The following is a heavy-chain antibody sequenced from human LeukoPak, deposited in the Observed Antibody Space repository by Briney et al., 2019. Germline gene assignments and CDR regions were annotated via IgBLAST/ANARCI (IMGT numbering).Heavy chain of an antibody. CDR2: IIPIFGTA. Sequence: ASVKVSCKASGGTFSSYAISWVRQAPGQGLEWKGGIIPIFGTANYAQKFQGRVTITADESTSTAYMELSSLRSEDTAVYYCARGVVVVPAAIYFDYWGQGTLVTVSS. CDR3: ARGVVVVPAAIYFDY. D-gene: IGHD2-2*02. CDR1: GGTFSSYA. V-gene: IGHV1-69*13. J-gene: IGHJ4*02.